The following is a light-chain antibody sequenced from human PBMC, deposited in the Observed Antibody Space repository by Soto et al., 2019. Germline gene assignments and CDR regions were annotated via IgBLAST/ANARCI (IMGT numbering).Light chain of an antibody. CDR3: QQRSDWPIT. V-gene: IGKV3-11*01. Sequence: EIVLTQSPATLSLAPGERATRSCITSQSVSNYLAWYQQKPGQAPRLLMYDASNRATGIPARFIGSGSGTDFTLTISSLEPEDFAFYYCQQRSDWPITFGQGTRLEIK. J-gene: IGKJ5*01. CDR2: DAS. CDR1: QSVSNY.